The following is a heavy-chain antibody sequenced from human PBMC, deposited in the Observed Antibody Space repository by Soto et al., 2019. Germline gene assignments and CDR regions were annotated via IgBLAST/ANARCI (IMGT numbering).Heavy chain of an antibody. J-gene: IGHJ4*02. CDR3: ARLTSMIVVAFDS. CDR2: IHYSGST. Sequence: TSETLSLTCSVSGGSINNYYWSWIRQPPGKGLEWIAYIHYSGSTNYNPSLRSRITISLDTSMNQFSLKLSSVTASDTAVYYCARLTSMIVVAFDSWGQGTLVTVSS. V-gene: IGHV4-59*08. D-gene: IGHD3-22*01. CDR1: GGSINNYY.